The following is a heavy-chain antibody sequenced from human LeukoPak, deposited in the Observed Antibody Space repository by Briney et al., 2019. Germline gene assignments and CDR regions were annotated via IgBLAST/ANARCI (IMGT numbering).Heavy chain of an antibody. V-gene: IGHV3-21*01. CDR2: ISSSSYI. CDR3: AELGITMIGGV. J-gene: IGHJ6*04. D-gene: IGHD3-10*02. CDR1: GFTFSSYT. Sequence: GGSLRLSCAASGFTFSSYTMNWVRQAPGKGLEWVSSISSSSYIYYADSVKGRFTISRDNAKNSLYLQMNSLRAEDTAVYYCAELGITMIGGVWGKGTTVTISS.